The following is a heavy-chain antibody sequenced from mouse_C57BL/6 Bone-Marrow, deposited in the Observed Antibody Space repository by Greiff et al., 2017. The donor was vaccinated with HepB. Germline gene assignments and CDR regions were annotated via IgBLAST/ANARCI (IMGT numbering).Heavy chain of an antibody. CDR2: IYPGDGDT. Sequence: QVQLQQSGPELVKPGASVKISCKASGYAFSSSWMNWVKQRPGKGLEWIGRIYPGDGDTNYNGKFKGKATLTADKSSSTAYMQLSSLTSEDSAVYFCARNDGYYDYGGQGTTLTVSS. CDR3: ARNDGYYDY. V-gene: IGHV1-82*01. CDR1: GYAFSSSW. D-gene: IGHD2-3*01. J-gene: IGHJ2*01.